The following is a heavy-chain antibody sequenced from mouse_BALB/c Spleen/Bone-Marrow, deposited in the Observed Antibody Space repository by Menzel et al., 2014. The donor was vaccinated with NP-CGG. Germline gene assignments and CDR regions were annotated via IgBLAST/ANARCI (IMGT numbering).Heavy chain of an antibody. Sequence: EVQLQESGPGLVKPSQTVSLTCTVTGISITTGNYRWSWIRQFPGNKLEWIGYIYYSGTITYNPSLTSRTTITRDTSKNQFFLEMNSLTAKDTATYYCARDGNYAMDYWGQGTSVTVSS. CDR1: GISITTGNYR. V-gene: IGHV3-5*02. D-gene: IGHD1-1*02. CDR3: ARDGNYAMDY. J-gene: IGHJ4*01. CDR2: IYYSGTI.